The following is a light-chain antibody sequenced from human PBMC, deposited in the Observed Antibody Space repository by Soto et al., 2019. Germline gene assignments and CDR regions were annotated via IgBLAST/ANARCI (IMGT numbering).Light chain of an antibody. CDR1: SRDIGLYNL. V-gene: IGLV2-23*02. J-gene: IGLJ3*02. Sequence: QSAPTQPASVSGSPGQSITISCTGTSRDIGLYNLVSWYQQLPGKAPKLIIYEVNERPSGISDRFSGSKSGNTASLTISGLQDEDEADYYCCSYVGSSILMFGGGTKLTVL. CDR2: EVN. CDR3: CSYVGSSILM.